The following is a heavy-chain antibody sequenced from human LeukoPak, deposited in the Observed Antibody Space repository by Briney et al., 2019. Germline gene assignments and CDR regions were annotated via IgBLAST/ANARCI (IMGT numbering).Heavy chain of an antibody. CDR1: GGSISSHY. J-gene: IGHJ5*02. Sequence: SETLSLICTVSGGSISSHYWSWIRQPPGKGLEWIGYIYYSGSTNYNPSLKSRVTISVDTSKNQFSLKLSSVTAADTAVYYCARDRGEHSSSWYLDWFDPWGQGTLVTVSS. D-gene: IGHD6-13*01. CDR2: IYYSGST. CDR3: ARDRGEHSSSWYLDWFDP. V-gene: IGHV4-59*11.